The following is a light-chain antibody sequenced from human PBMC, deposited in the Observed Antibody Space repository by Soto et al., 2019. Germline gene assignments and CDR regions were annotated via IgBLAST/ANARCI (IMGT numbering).Light chain of an antibody. CDR1: QDINNY. CDR3: QQYDSLAQYT. CDR2: GAS. J-gene: IGKJ4*01. Sequence: DIQMTQSPSSLSASVGDRVTITCQASQDINNYLNWYQQKPGKAPKLLIYGASNLETGVPPRFSGGGSGTDFTFTITSLQPEDFATYYCQQYDSLAQYTFGGGTKVEIE. V-gene: IGKV1-33*01.